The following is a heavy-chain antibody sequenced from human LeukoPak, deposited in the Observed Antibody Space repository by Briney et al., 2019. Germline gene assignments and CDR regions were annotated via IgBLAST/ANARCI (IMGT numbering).Heavy chain of an antibody. Sequence: GGSLRLSCAASGFTFSSYAMSWVRQAPGKGLEWVSAISGSGGSTYYADSVKGRFTISRDNSKNTLYLQMSSLRAEDTAVYYCAKDQAQYYYGSGSYSILWGQGTLVTVSS. V-gene: IGHV3-23*01. CDR3: AKDQAQYYYGSGSYSIL. CDR2: ISGSGGST. J-gene: IGHJ4*02. CDR1: GFTFSSYA. D-gene: IGHD3-10*01.